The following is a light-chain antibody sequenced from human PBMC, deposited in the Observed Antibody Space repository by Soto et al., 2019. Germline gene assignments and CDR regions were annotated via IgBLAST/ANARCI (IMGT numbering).Light chain of an antibody. Sequence: QSVLTQPPSVSGAPGPRVTISCTGSSFNIGAGYDVHCYQQVPGTAPKLLIFANTFRPSGVPDRVSGSKSGTSGSLAITELQAEDEADYYCQSYDSSLSGYVFGTGTKVTVL. CDR3: QSYDSSLSGYV. J-gene: IGLJ1*01. CDR1: SFNIGAGYD. CDR2: ANT. V-gene: IGLV1-40*01.